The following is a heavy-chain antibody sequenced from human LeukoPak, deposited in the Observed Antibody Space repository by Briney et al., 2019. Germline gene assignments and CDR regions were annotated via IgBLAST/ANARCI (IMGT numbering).Heavy chain of an antibody. Sequence: PSETLSLTCTVSGGSISSSDYYWTWIRQPAGKGLEWIVRIYTTGSPNYSPSLKSRVTISVDTSTNQFSLRLTSVTAADTAVYYCARDRGITTARGVPSWFDPWGQGTLVTVSS. J-gene: IGHJ5*02. V-gene: IGHV4-61*02. CDR2: IYTTGSP. CDR1: GGSISSSDYY. D-gene: IGHD3-10*01. CDR3: ARDRGITTARGVPSWFDP.